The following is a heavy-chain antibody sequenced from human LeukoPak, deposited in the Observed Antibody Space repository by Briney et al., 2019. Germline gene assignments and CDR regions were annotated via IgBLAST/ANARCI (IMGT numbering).Heavy chain of an antibody. CDR3: ARVLVWNYDSSGQRGYYYYYGMDV. CDR1: GGSISSYY. V-gene: IGHV4-59*12. Sequence: SETLSLTCTVSGGSISSYYWSWIRQPPGKGLEWIGYIYHSGSTYYNPSLKSRVTISVDRSKNQFSLKLSSVTAADTAVYYCARVLVWNYDSSGQRGYYYYYGMDVWGQGTTVTVSS. D-gene: IGHD3-22*01. CDR2: IYHSGST. J-gene: IGHJ6*02.